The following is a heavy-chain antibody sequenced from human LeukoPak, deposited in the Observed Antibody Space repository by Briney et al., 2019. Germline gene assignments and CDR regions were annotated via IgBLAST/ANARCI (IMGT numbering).Heavy chain of an antibody. V-gene: IGHV1-24*01. Sequence: ASVTVSCKVSGYTLTELSTHWVRQAPGKGLEWMGGFDPEDGETIYAQKFQGRVTMTEDTSTDTAYMELSSLRSEDTAVYYCATANYYDSSGYPLAWFDPWGQGTLVTVSS. D-gene: IGHD3-22*01. CDR1: GYTLTELS. J-gene: IGHJ5*02. CDR2: FDPEDGET. CDR3: ATANYYDSSGYPLAWFDP.